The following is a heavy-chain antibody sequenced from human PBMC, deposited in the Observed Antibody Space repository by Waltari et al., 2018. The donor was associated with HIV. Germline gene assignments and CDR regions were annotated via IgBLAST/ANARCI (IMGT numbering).Heavy chain of an antibody. D-gene: IGHD6-19*01. CDR2: RHTDPRNT. V-gene: IGHV1-18*04. CDR1: GFSFTKYG. Sequence: VRLVQSGAEVKKLGASVKVSCKASGFSFTKYGFSWVRQAPGQGLEWMGWRHTDPRNTVTAENLQGRITMTRDTFTNTINMELTTLKSDDAAIYYCVREPRPMGKSGWYDSWGQGTVVTVSS. J-gene: IGHJ1*01. CDR3: VREPRPMGKSGWYDS.